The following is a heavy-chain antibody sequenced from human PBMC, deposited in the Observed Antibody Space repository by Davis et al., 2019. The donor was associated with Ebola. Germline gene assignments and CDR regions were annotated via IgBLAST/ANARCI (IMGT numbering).Heavy chain of an antibody. Sequence: GESLKISCAASGFTFSDYYMSWIRQAPGKGLEWVSYISSSSTYTNYADSVKGRFTISRDNAKNSLYLQMSSLRAEDTALYYCAREMRRAYGQIDLWGQGTLVIVSS. J-gene: IGHJ5*02. CDR3: AREMRRAYGQIDL. CDR2: ISSSSTYT. V-gene: IGHV3-11*06. CDR1: GFTFSDYY. D-gene: IGHD3-10*01.